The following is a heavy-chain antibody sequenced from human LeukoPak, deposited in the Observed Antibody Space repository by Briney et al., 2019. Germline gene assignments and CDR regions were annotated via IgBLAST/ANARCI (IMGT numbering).Heavy chain of an antibody. CDR3: ASAEASSGYYYLFDY. D-gene: IGHD3-22*01. J-gene: IGHJ4*02. CDR2: IYYSGST. Sequence: SETLSLTCTVSGGSISSYYWSWIRQPPGKGLEWIGYIYYSGSTNYNPSLKSRVTISADTSKNQFSLKLSSVTAADTAVYYCASAEASSGYYYLFDYWGQGTLVTVSS. V-gene: IGHV4-59*01. CDR1: GGSISSYY.